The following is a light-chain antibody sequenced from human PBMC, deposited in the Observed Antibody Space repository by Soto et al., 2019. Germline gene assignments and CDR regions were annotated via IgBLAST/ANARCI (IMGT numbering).Light chain of an antibody. Sequence: QSVLTQPPSVSGSPGQSITISCTGTSSDVGGYNYVSWYQQNPGKAPKLMIFEVSNRPSGVSNRFSGSKSGNTASLTISGLQAEDEADYYCSSYISDTARVFGTGTKVTVL. J-gene: IGLJ1*01. CDR1: SSDVGGYNY. CDR2: EVS. V-gene: IGLV2-14*01. CDR3: SSYISDTARV.